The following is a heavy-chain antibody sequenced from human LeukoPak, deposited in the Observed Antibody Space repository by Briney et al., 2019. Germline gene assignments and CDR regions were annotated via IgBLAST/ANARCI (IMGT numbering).Heavy chain of an antibody. CDR2: IRYDGSNK. J-gene: IGHJ4*02. V-gene: IGHV3-30*02. CDR1: GFTFSSYG. CDR3: AKDLWLYSYGWRYFDY. Sequence: GGSLRLSCAASGFTFSSYGMHWVRQAPGKGLEWVAFIRYDGSNKYYADSVKGRFTISRDNSKNTLYLQMNSLRAEDTAVYYCAKDLWLYSYGWRYFDYWGQGTLVTVSS. D-gene: IGHD5-18*01.